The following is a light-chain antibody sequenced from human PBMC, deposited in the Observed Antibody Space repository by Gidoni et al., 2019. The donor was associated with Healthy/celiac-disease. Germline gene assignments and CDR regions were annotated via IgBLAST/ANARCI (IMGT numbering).Light chain of an antibody. CDR3: QQRSNWPPIT. CDR2: DAS. J-gene: IGKJ5*01. Sequence: FVLTQSPATLSLSPGERATLSCRASQSVSSYLAWYQQKPGQAPRLLIYDASNRATGIPARCSGSGSGTDFTLTISSLEPEDVAVYYCQQRSNWPPITFGQGTRLEIK. V-gene: IGKV3-11*01. CDR1: QSVSSY.